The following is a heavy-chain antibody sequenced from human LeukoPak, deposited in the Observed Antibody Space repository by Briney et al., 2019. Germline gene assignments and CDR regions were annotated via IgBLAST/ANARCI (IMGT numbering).Heavy chain of an antibody. J-gene: IGHJ6*03. CDR1: GDSVSSNSAA. CDR3: ARLVRGSSYSVYYYYYMDV. Sequence: SQTLSLTCAISGDSVSSNSAAWNWIRQSPSRGLEWLGRTYYRSKWYNDYAVSVKSRITINPDTSKNQFSLKLSSVTAADTAVYYCARLVRGSSYSVYYYYYMDVWGKGTTVTISS. D-gene: IGHD3-10*02. V-gene: IGHV6-1*01. CDR2: TYYRSKWYN.